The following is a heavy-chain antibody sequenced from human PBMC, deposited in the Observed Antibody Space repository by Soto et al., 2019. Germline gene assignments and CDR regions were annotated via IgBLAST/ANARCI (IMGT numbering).Heavy chain of an antibody. D-gene: IGHD3-22*01. J-gene: IGHJ5*02. CDR3: ARGGYYDSSGPLRGFDP. Sequence: ASVKVSCKASGYTFTGYYMHWVRQAPGQGLEWMGWINPNSGGTNYAQKFQGRVTMTRDTSISTAYMELSRLRSDDTAVYYCARGGYYDSSGPLRGFDPWGQGTLVTVSS. CDR2: INPNSGGT. CDR1: GYTFTGYY. V-gene: IGHV1-2*02.